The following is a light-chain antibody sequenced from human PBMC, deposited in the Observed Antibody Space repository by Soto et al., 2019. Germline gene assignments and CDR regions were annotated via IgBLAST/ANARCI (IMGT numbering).Light chain of an antibody. CDR1: QGISTY. J-gene: IGKJ2*02. CDR3: QQSYSSPRT. CDR2: AAS. Sequence: DIEMTQSPSSLSASVGDRVTLTCRASQGISTYLNWYQQKPGKAPKLLIYAASLLHSGVPSRFSGSGSGTDFTLIISSLQSDDFAVYYCQQSYSSPRTFGQGTKLEI. V-gene: IGKV1-39*01.